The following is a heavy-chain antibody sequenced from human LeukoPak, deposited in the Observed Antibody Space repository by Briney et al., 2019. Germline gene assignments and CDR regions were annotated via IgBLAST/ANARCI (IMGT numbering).Heavy chain of an antibody. J-gene: IGHJ4*02. CDR1: GFSFSTYW. V-gene: IGHV3-7*01. D-gene: IGHD3-22*01. Sequence: GGSLRLSCAASGFSFSTYWMTWVRQAPGKGLEWVANIKQDGSETYYVDSVKGRFAISRDNAKNSLYLQMNSLRAEDTAVYYCAREGWIVVVTLGIDYWGQGTLVTVSS. CDR3: AREGWIVVVTLGIDY. CDR2: IKQDGSET.